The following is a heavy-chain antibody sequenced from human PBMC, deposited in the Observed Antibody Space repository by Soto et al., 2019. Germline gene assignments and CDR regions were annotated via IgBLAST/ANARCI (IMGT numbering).Heavy chain of an antibody. Sequence: SETLSLTCTVSGASITGYYWSWIRQPPGKGLEWIGCISYSGSTTYNPSLKSRVTISLDTSKNQFSLRLSSVTAADTAVYYCAGGVHGSGTYYTDYWGRGTLVTVSS. CDR3: AGGVHGSGTYYTDY. D-gene: IGHD3-10*01. CDR2: ISYSGST. CDR1: GASITGYY. J-gene: IGHJ4*02. V-gene: IGHV4-59*01.